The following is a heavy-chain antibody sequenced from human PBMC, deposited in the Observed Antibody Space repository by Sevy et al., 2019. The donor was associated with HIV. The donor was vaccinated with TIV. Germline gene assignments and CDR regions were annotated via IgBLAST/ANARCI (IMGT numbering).Heavy chain of an antibody. J-gene: IGHJ3*02. D-gene: IGHD6-13*01. CDR2: IYPYGEP. CDR1: GASIRDSSYY. CDR3: ARSMEQQLDAFDI. Sequence: SETLSLTCTVSGASIRDSSYYWAWIRQPPGKGLEWIGNIYPYGEPYYNSSLKSRVTISVDTSKNQFSLSLTSVTAADTAIYFCARSMEQQLDAFDIWGQGTMVTVSS. V-gene: IGHV4-39*01.